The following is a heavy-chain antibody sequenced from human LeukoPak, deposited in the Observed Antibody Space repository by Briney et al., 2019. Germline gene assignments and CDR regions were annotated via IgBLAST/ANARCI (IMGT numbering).Heavy chain of an antibody. CDR2: ISDSGDAT. J-gene: IGHJ4*02. Sequence: GGSLRLSCEVSGFIFGYYGMNWVRQAPGKGLEWVSAISDSGDATYYADSVEGRFTISRDNSKSTLYLQMNNLRAEDTALYYCAKERGHSKPFDYWGQGTLVTVSS. CDR3: AKERGHSKPFDY. V-gene: IGHV3-23*01. CDR1: GFIFGYYG. D-gene: IGHD4-23*01.